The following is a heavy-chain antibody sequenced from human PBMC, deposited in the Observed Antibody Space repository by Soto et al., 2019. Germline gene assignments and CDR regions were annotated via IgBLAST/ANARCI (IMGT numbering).Heavy chain of an antibody. CDR3: AKAWTTVVTHLYYFDY. J-gene: IGHJ4*02. Sequence: GGSLRLSCAASGFTFSSYAMSWVRQAPGKGLEWVSAISGSGGSTYYADSVKGRFTISRDNSKNTLYLQMNSLRAEDTAVYYCAKAWTTVVTHLYYFDYWGQGTLVTVSS. CDR2: ISGSGGST. D-gene: IGHD4-17*01. V-gene: IGHV3-23*01. CDR1: GFTFSSYA.